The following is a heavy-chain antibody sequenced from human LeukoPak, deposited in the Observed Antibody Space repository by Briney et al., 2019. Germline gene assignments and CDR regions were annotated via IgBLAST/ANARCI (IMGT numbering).Heavy chain of an antibody. V-gene: IGHV1-18*01. CDR2: ISAYNGIT. Sequence: GASVNVSCKASGYTFTSHGISWVRQAPGQGLEWMGWISAYNGITDYAHQVQGRVTMTTDISTSTAYMELSSLRSEDTAVYYCARLRIAAAGTHYYYMDVWGKGTTVTVSS. J-gene: IGHJ6*03. D-gene: IGHD6-13*01. CDR3: ARLRIAAAGTHYYYMDV. CDR1: GYTFTSHG.